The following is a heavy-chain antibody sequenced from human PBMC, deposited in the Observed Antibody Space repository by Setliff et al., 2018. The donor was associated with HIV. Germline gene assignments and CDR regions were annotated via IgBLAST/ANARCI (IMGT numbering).Heavy chain of an antibody. J-gene: IGHJ3*02. D-gene: IGHD3-16*02. Sequence: ASETLSLTCTVSGGSFSSGDYSWTWIRQPPGKGLEWIGFIFYSGSTHQNPSLKSRLTIPVDTSKNQFSLKLNSVTAADTAFYYCARHYRELLGDAFDIWGQGTLVTVSS. CDR1: GGSFSSGDYS. CDR3: ARHYRELLGDAFDI. V-gene: IGHV4-30-2*03. CDR2: IFYSGST.